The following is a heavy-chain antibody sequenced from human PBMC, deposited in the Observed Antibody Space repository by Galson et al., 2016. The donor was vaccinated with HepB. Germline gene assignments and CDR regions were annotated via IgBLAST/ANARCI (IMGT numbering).Heavy chain of an antibody. D-gene: IGHD6-13*01. CDR1: GGSISSSSYY. CDR3: ARHLGYSSSWYGKGGNWFDP. J-gene: IGHJ5*02. V-gene: IGHV4-39*01. Sequence: SETLSLTCTVSGGSISSSSYYWGWIRRPPGKGLEWIGSIYYSGSTYYNPSLKSRVTISVDTSKNQFSLKLSSVTAADTAVYYCARHLGYSSSWYGKGGNWFDPWGQGTLVTVSS. CDR2: IYYSGST.